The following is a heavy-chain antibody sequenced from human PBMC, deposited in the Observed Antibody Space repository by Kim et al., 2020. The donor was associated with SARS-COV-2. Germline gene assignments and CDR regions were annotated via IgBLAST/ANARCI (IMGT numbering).Heavy chain of an antibody. Sequence: ASVKVSCKAFGYTFTNYAINWVRQAPGQGLDWMGWIDTNHGNPTHAQGFTGRFVFSFDSSVSTAYLQISGLKPEDTAIYFCARGDPRGYWGQGIWLTVTS. V-gene: IGHV7-4-1*02. CDR1: GYTFTNYA. CDR2: IDTNHGNP. CDR3: ARGDPRGY. J-gene: IGHJ4*02.